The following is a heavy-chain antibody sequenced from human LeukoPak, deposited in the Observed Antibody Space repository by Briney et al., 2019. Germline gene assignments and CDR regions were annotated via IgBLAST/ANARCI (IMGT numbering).Heavy chain of an antibody. CDR1: GDSINSRNLY. J-gene: IGHJ4*02. Sequence: SETLTLTCTLSGDSINSRNLYWAWIRQPPGKGLEWIGSIYYSGATYYNPSLKSRVTMSVDTSKNQFSLRLSSVTAADTAVFYCARQTTGSGPRWQFDYWAPEPLVSVSS. V-gene: IGHV4-39*01. D-gene: IGHD4-11*01. CDR2: IYYSGAT. CDR3: ARQTTGSGPRWQFDY.